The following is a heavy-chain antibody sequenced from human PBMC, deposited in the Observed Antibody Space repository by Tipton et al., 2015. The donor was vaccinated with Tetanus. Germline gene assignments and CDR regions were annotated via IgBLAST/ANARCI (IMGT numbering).Heavy chain of an antibody. J-gene: IGHJ4*02. D-gene: IGHD2-8*01. CDR1: GYIFNNYW. CDR3: ARAHCTDGVCNFDF. V-gene: IGHV5-51*01. Sequence: VQLVQSGGEVKKPGESLKISCKGSGYIFNNYWIGWVRQKPGKGLEWMGIIYLGDSDTRCSPSFQGQVTISVDKSINTAYLQWSSLKASDTSMFYCARAHCTDGVCNFDFWGQGALVTVAS. CDR2: IYLGDSDT.